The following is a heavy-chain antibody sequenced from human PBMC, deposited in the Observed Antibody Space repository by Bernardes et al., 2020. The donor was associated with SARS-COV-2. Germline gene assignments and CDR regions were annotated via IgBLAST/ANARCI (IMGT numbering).Heavy chain of an antibody. D-gene: IGHD3-16*01. V-gene: IGHV3-7*01. Sequence: GGSLRLSRAASGFTFSHHWMAWVRQAPGMGLEWVANINPDGSDKYYVDSMRGRLTISRDNAKNLVYLQMNSLRAEDTAMFHCVRWGFAADMDVWGQGTTVTVSS. CDR2: INPDGSDK. CDR1: GFTFSHHW. J-gene: IGHJ6*02. CDR3: VRWGFAADMDV.